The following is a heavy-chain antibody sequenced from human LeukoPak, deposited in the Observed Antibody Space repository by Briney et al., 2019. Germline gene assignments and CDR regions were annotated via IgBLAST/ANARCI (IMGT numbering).Heavy chain of an antibody. CDR3: AREGAAAAILQH. CDR1: GFTFSSYS. J-gene: IGHJ1*01. V-gene: IGHV3-21*01. D-gene: IGHD6-13*01. CDR2: ISSSSSYI. Sequence: GGSLRLSCAASGFTFSSYSMNWVRQAPGKGLEWVSSISSSSSYIYYADSVKGRFTISRDNSKNTLYLQMNSLRAEDTAVYYCAREGAAAAILQHWGQGTLVTVSS.